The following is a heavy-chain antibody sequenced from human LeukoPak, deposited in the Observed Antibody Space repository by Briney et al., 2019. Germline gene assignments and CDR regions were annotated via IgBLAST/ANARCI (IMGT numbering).Heavy chain of an antibody. CDR3: ARKDSYSSSWPC. V-gene: IGHV4-38-2*01. J-gene: IGHJ4*02. CDR2: IYHSGST. D-gene: IGHD6-13*01. Sequence: SETLSLTCAVSGYSISSGYYWGWSRQPPGKGLEWIGSIYHSGSTYYNPSLKSRVTISVDTSKNQSSLKLSSVTAADTAVYCCARKDSYSSSWPCWGQGPLATVSS. CDR1: GYSISSGYY.